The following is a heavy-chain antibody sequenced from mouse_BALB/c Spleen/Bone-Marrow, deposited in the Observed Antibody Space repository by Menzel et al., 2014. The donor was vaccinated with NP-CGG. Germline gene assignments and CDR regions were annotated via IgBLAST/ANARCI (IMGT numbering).Heavy chain of an antibody. CDR3: AREDGYYGMDY. CDR2: INPYNDGT. CDR1: GYTFTSYV. D-gene: IGHD2-3*01. Sequence: EVQLQQSGPELVKPGASVKMSCKASGYTFTSYVLHWVKQKPGRGLEWIGYINPYNDGTKSNEKFKGKATLTSDKSSSTAYMELSSLTSEDSAVYYCAREDGYYGMDYWGQGTSVTVSS. J-gene: IGHJ4*01. V-gene: IGHV1-14*01.